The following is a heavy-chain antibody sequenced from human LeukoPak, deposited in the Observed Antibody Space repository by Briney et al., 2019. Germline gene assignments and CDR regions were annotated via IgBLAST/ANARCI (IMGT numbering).Heavy chain of an antibody. CDR1: GGSISSGSYY. CDR2: IYTSGST. CDR3: ARVYWYSYYYYYMDV. V-gene: IGHV4-61*02. J-gene: IGHJ6*03. D-gene: IGHD2-8*02. Sequence: SQTLSLTCTVSGGSISSGSYYWSWIRQPAGKGLEWIGRIYTSGSTNYNPSLKSRVTISVDTSKNQFSLKLSSVTAADTAVYYCARVYWYSYYYYYMDVWGKGTTVTVSS.